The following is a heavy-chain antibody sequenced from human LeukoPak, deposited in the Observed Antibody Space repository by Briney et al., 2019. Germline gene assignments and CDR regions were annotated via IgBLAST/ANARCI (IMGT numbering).Heavy chain of an antibody. Sequence: SETLSLTCAVYGGSFSGYYWSWIRQPPGKGLEWIGEINHSGSTNYNPSLKSRVTISVDTSKNQFSLKLSSVTAADTAVYYCARGLTYYYGSGSPRRFDPWGQGTLVTVSS. CDR1: GGSFSGYY. D-gene: IGHD3-10*01. J-gene: IGHJ5*02. CDR3: ARGLTYYYGSGSPRRFDP. CDR2: INHSGST. V-gene: IGHV4-34*01.